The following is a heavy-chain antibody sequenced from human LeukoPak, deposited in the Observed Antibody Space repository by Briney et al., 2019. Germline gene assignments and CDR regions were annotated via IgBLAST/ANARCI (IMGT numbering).Heavy chain of an antibody. CDR3: AKEKRERWLQSGPFDI. D-gene: IGHD5-24*01. Sequence: GGSLRLSCAASGFTFSSYAMSWVRQAPGKGLEWVSAISGSGGSTYYADSVKGRFTISRDNSKNTLYLQMNSLRAEDTAVYYCAKEKRERWLQSGPFDIWGQGTMVTVSS. CDR1: GFTFSSYA. V-gene: IGHV3-23*01. J-gene: IGHJ3*02. CDR2: ISGSGGST.